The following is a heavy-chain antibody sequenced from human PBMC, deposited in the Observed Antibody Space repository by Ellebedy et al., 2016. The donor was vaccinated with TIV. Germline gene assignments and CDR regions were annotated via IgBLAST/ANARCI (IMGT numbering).Heavy chain of an antibody. D-gene: IGHD3-3*01. CDR3: VRFDYDVEGYYGLDV. J-gene: IGHJ6*02. Sequence: SETLSLXCTVSGGSISIFSWTWIRQPPGKGLEWIGSVFYSGDTIYNPSLNSRVTMSVDTSKNQFYLNLTSVTAADTAVYYCVRFDYDVEGYYGLDVWGQGTTVAVSS. CDR2: VFYSGDT. CDR1: GGSISIFS. V-gene: IGHV4-59*01.